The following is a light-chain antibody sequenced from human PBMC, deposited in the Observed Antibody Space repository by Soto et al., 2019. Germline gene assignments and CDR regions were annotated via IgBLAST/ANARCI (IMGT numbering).Light chain of an antibody. CDR1: SSDVGGYNY. V-gene: IGLV2-14*01. J-gene: IGLJ2*01. CDR3: SSYTSSSTLDVV. CDR2: EVS. Sequence: QSALTQPASVSGSPGQSITISCTGTSSDVGGYNYVSWYQQHPGKAPKLMIYEVSNRPSGVSNRFSGSKSGNTASLTISGLQAEDEADYYCSSYTSSSTLDVVFGGGTKRTVL.